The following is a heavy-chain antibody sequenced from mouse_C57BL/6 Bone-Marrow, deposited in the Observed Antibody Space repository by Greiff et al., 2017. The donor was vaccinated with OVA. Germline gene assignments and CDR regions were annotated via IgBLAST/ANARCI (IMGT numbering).Heavy chain of an antibody. D-gene: IGHD1-1*01. Sequence: QVQLQQPGAELVKPGASVKMSCKASGYTFTSYWITWVKQRPGQGLEWIGEIYPGSGSTNYNEKFKSKATLTVDTSASTAYMQLSSLTSEDSAVYYCAREGYYGSSFYWYFDVWGTGTTVTVSS. CDR2: IYPGSGST. CDR1: GYTFTSYW. V-gene: IGHV1-55*01. J-gene: IGHJ1*03. CDR3: AREGYYGSSFYWYFDV.